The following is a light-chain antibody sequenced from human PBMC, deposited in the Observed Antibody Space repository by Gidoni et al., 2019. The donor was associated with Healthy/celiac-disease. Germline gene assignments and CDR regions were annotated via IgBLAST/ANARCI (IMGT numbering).Light chain of an antibody. CDR2: AAS. CDR3: QQLNSYPHT. CDR1: QGISSY. J-gene: IGKJ2*01. Sequence: IQLTQSPSSLSASVGDRVTITCRASQGISSYLAWYQQKPGKAPKLLIYAASTLQSGVPSRFSGSGSGTDFTLTIRSLHPEDFATYYCQQLNSYPHTFGQGTKLEIK. V-gene: IGKV1-9*01.